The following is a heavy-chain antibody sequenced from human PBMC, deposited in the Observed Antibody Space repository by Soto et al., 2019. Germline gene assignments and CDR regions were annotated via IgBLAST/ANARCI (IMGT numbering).Heavy chain of an antibody. V-gene: IGHV3-30*18. J-gene: IGHJ6*02. Sequence: GGSLRLSCAASGFTFSSYGMHWVRQAPGKGLEWVAVISYDGSNKYYADSVKGRFTISRDNSKNTLYLQMNSLRAEDTAVYYCANSLVVTASYYYYGMDVWGQGTTVTAP. CDR1: GFTFSSYG. D-gene: IGHD2-21*02. CDR2: ISYDGSNK. CDR3: ANSLVVTASYYYYGMDV.